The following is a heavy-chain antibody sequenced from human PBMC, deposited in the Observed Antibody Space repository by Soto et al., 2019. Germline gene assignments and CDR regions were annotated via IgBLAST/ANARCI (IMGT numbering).Heavy chain of an antibody. V-gene: IGHV1-69*01. D-gene: IGHD4-17*01. CDR3: AKSLGDYVAECFASDV. CDR2: LIPVSGAP. CDR1: GGTLSSDA. J-gene: IGHJ6*02. Sequence: QVQLVQSGAEVKKPGSSVKVSCKSSGGTLSSDAISWVRLAPGQGLEWMGGLIPVSGAPNYAQKFQGRVTVTGDDSTSTVYMELSSLRAGDTGVYYCAKSLGDYVAECFASDVWGPGTTVTFSS.